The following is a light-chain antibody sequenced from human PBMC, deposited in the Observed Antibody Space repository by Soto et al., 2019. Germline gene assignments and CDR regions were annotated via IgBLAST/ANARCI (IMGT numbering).Light chain of an antibody. CDR1: QTIGSN. J-gene: IGKJ1*01. CDR3: QHYYSWPRT. CDR2: GAS. Sequence: DRVMTQSPATLSVSPGERATLSCRASQTIGSNLAWYQQRPGQPPRLLIYGASTRATGIPARFSGSGSGTEFTLTITSLQSEDFAVYYCQHYYSWPRTFGQGT. V-gene: IGKV3-15*01.